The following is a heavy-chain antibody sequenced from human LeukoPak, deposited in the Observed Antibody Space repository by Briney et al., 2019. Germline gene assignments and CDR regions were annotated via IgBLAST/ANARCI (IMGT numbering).Heavy chain of an antibody. V-gene: IGHV3-23*01. Sequence: GGSLRLSCAASGFTFSSNAMSWVRQAPGKGLEWVSAISGSGGSTYYADSVKGRFTISRDNSKNTLYLQMNSLRAEDTAVYYCAKLRYSSGWLDYWGQGTLVTVSS. CDR3: AKLRYSSGWLDY. D-gene: IGHD6-19*01. J-gene: IGHJ4*02. CDR1: GFTFSSNA. CDR2: ISGSGGST.